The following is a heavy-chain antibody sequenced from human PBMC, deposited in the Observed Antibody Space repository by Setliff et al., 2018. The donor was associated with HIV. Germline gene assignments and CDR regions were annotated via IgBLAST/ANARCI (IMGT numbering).Heavy chain of an antibody. V-gene: IGHV7-4-1*02. CDR3: ARVGSYWSTFDY. D-gene: IGHD1-26*01. Sequence: ASVKVSCKASGYTFSEYAIHWVRQALGQRLEWMGRINTETGNPMYAQGFTGRFVFSLDTSVSTAYLQINSLKTEDTAMYYCARVGSYWSTFDYWGQGALVTVSS. CDR2: INTETGNP. J-gene: IGHJ4*02. CDR1: GYTFSEYA.